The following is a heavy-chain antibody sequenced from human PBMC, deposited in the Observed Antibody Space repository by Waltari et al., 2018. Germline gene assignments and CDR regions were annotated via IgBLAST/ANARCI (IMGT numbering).Heavy chain of an antibody. D-gene: IGHD1-1*01. CDR3: ARGPGGNVENYYGMDV. CDR1: GGTFSSYA. V-gene: IGHV1-69*12. CDR2: IIPICGTA. J-gene: IGHJ6*02. Sequence: QVQLVQSGAEVKKPGSSVKVSCKASGGTFSSYAISWVRQAPGQGLEWMGGIIPICGTANYAEKFQGRVTITADESTSTAYMELSSLRSEDTAVYYCARGPGGNVENYYGMDVWGQGTTVTVSS.